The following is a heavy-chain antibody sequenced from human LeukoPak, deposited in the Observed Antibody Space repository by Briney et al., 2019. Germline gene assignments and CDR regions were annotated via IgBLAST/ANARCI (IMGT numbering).Heavy chain of an antibody. D-gene: IGHD6-13*01. CDR1: GGSFSGYY. V-gene: IGHV4-34*01. Sequence: SETLSLTCAVYGGSFSGYYWSWIRQPPGKGLEWIGEINHSRSTNYNPSLKSRVTISVDTSKNQFSLKLSSVTAADTAVYYCARMGVVAAAAHLDYYGTDVWGQGTTVTVSS. CDR3: ARMGVVAAAAHLDYYGTDV. CDR2: INHSRST. J-gene: IGHJ6*02.